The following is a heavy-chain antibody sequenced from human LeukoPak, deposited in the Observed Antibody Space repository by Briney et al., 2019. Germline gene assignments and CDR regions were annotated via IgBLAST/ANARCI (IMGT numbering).Heavy chain of an antibody. V-gene: IGHV6-1*01. J-gene: IGHJ2*01. CDR2: TYYRSKWYN. D-gene: IGHD4-17*01. CDR3: ARHSPLPTVTTFPSWSFEP. CDR1: GDSVSSNSAA. Sequence: SQTLSLTCAISGDSVSSNSAAGNWVRQSPSRGLEWLGRTYYRSKWYNDYAVSVKSRITIHPDTSKNQFSLQLNSVPPEDTAVYSCARHSPLPTVTTFPSWSFEPWGRGTLVTASP.